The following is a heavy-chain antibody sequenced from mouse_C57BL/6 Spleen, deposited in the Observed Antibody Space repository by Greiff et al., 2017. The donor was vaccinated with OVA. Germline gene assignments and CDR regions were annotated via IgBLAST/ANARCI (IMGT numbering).Heavy chain of an antibody. CDR3: ARLSYDGYYGAMDY. CDR1: GFSLTSYG. CDR2: IWSDGST. V-gene: IGHV2-6*03. Sequence: VHLVESGPGLVAPSQSLSITCTVSGFSLTSYGVHWVRQPPGKGLEWLVVIWSDGSTTYNSALKSRLSISKDNSKSQVFLKMNSLQTDDTAMYYCARLSYDGYYGAMDYWGQGTSVTVSS. D-gene: IGHD2-3*01. J-gene: IGHJ4*01.